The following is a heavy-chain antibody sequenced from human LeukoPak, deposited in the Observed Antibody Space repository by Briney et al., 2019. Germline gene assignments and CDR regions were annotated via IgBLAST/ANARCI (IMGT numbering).Heavy chain of an antibody. Sequence: GGSLRLSCAASGFTFNSYAMTWVRQAPGKGLEWVSYISSRSSNIYYADSVKGRFTISRDNAKDSLYLQMNSLRDEDTAVYYCARIPGGYYYAMDVWGQGTTVTVSS. J-gene: IGHJ6*02. CDR1: GFTFNSYA. D-gene: IGHD3-16*01. V-gene: IGHV3-48*02. CDR2: ISSRSSNI. CDR3: ARIPGGYYYAMDV.